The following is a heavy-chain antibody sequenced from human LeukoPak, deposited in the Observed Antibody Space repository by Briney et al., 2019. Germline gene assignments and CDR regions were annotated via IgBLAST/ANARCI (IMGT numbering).Heavy chain of an antibody. CDR2: IYYSGST. J-gene: IGHJ5*02. D-gene: IGHD3-3*01. CDR3: ASSHQYYDFRSGYLNWFDP. V-gene: IGHV4-59*11. Sequence: SETLSLTCTVSGGSISSHYWSWIRQPPGKGLEWIGYIYYSGSTNYNPSLKSRVTISVDTSKNQFSLKLSSVTAADTAVYYCASSHQYYDFRSGYLNWFDPWGQGTLVTVSS. CDR1: GGSISSHY.